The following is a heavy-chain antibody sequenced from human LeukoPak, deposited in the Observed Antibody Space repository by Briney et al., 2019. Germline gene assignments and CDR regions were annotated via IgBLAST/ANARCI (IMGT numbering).Heavy chain of an antibody. Sequence: ASVKVSCKASVYTFTRYYIHWVRQAPGQGLEWRGWINPNSGGTKYAQKFQGRVSMTRDTSISTPYMELSSLTSDDTALYYCATDGAVAGTAYPEYWGQGTLVTVSS. CDR3: ATDGAVAGTAYPEY. CDR1: VYTFTRYY. J-gene: IGHJ4*02. CDR2: INPNSGGT. V-gene: IGHV1-2*02. D-gene: IGHD6-19*01.